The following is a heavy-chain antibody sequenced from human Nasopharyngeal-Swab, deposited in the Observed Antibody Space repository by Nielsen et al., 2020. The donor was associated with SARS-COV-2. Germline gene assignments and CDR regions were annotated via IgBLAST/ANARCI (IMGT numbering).Heavy chain of an antibody. V-gene: IGHV3-30-3*01. CDR2: ISYDGSNK. Sequence: SLNISCAAPGFTFSSYAMHWVRQAPGKGLEWVAVISYDGSNKYYADPVNGRFTISRDNSKNTLYLQMNSLRAEDTAVYYCARDSFIAVAGMDAFDIWGQGTMVTVSS. J-gene: IGHJ3*02. CDR3: ARDSFIAVAGMDAFDI. CDR1: GFTFSSYA. D-gene: IGHD6-19*01.